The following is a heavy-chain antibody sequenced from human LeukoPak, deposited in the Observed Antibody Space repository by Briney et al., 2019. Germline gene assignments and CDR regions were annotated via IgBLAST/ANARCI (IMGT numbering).Heavy chain of an antibody. D-gene: IGHD3-22*01. CDR3: ARASSGYYYGDY. V-gene: IGHV3-30-3*01. Sequence: PGRSLRLSCAASGFTFSSYAMHWVRQAPGKGLEWVAVISYDGSNKYYADSVKGRFTISRDNSKNTLYLQMNSLRAEDTAVYYCARASSGYYYGDYWGQGTLVTVCS. CDR1: GFTFSSYA. CDR2: ISYDGSNK. J-gene: IGHJ4*02.